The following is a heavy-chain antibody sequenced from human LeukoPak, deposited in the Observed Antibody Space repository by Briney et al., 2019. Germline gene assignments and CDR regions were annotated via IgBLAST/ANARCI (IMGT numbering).Heavy chain of an antibody. Sequence: PGGSLRLSCAASGFTFSSYGMHWVRQAPGKGLEWVAFIRYDGSNKYYADSVKGRFTISRDNSKNTLYLQMNSLSAEDTAVYYCAKDLVRYCSGGSCFSLYYYYGMDVWGQGTTVTVSS. D-gene: IGHD2-15*01. V-gene: IGHV3-30*02. CDR3: AKDLVRYCSGGSCFSLYYYYGMDV. J-gene: IGHJ6*02. CDR2: IRYDGSNK. CDR1: GFTFSSYG.